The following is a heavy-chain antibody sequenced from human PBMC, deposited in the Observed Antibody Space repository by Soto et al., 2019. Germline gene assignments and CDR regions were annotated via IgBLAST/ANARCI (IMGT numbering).Heavy chain of an antibody. CDR2: ISYDGSNK. Sequence: GGSLRLSCAASGFTFSSYGVHWVRQAPGKGLEWVAVISYDGSNKYYADSVKGRFTISRDNSKNTLYLQMNSLRAEDTAVYYCAKDHDYYFDYWGQGTLVTVSS. D-gene: IGHD3-16*01. CDR1: GFTFSSYG. J-gene: IGHJ4*02. CDR3: AKDHDYYFDY. V-gene: IGHV3-30*18.